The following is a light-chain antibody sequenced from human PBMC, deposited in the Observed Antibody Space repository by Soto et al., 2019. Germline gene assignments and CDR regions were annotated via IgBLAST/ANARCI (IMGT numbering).Light chain of an antibody. Sequence: EILMTQTPATLSVSPGERATLSCRASKSVSSNLAWYQQKPGQAPRILIYGASTRATGIPARFSGSGSGTEFTLTISSLQSEDFAVYYCQQYNNWPLWTFGQGTKVEIK. J-gene: IGKJ1*01. CDR1: KSVSSN. CDR3: QQYNNWPLWT. V-gene: IGKV3-15*01. CDR2: GAS.